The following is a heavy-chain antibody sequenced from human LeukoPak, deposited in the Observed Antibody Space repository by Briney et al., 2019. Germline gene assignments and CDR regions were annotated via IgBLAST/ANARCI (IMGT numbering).Heavy chain of an antibody. Sequence: ASVKVSCKASGYTFTSYDINWVREATGQGLEWTGWMNPNSGNTGYAQKFQGRVTITRNTSISTAYMELSSLRSEDTAVYYCARGLVGKDYYYYYMDVWGKGTTVTVSS. J-gene: IGHJ6*03. CDR2: MNPNSGNT. CDR3: ARGLVGKDYYYYYMDV. CDR1: GYTFTSYD. V-gene: IGHV1-8*03. D-gene: IGHD6-19*01.